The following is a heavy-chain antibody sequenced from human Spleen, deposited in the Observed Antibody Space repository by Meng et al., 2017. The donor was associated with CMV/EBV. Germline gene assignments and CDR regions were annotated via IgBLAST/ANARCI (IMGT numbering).Heavy chain of an antibody. D-gene: IGHD3-3*01. V-gene: IGHV5-51*01. CDR2: IYPGDSDT. CDR3: ARETGLRYDFWSGYPGGYGMDV. Sequence: GGSLRLSCKGSGYSFTSYWIGWVRQMPGKGLEWMGIIYPGDSDTRYSPSFQGQVTISADKSISTAYLQWSSLKASDTAMYYCARETGLRYDFWSGYPGGYGMDVWGQGTTVTVSS. CDR1: GYSFTSYW. J-gene: IGHJ6*02.